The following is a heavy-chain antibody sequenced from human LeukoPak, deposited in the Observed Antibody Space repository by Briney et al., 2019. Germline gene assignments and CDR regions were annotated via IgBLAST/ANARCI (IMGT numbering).Heavy chain of an antibody. Sequence: GGSLRLSCAASGLTFTDYGIHWVRQAPGKGLEWVTFIRYDGSGQYYADSVKGRFTISRDNSKNTLYLQMNSLRPEDTAVYYCAKDHGYSYGFPDYWGLGTLVTVSS. CDR2: IRYDGSGQ. D-gene: IGHD5-18*01. CDR3: AKDHGYSYGFPDY. J-gene: IGHJ4*02. CDR1: GLTFTDYG. V-gene: IGHV3-30*02.